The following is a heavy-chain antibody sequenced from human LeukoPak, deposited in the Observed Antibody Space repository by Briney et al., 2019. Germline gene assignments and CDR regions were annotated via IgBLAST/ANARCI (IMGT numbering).Heavy chain of an antibody. CDR3: ARSIWGHFDY. Sequence: SETLSLTCTVSGGSISSYYWSWIRQPPGKGLEWIGYIYYSGSTNYNPSLKSRVTISVDTSKNQFSLKLGSVTAADTAVYYCARSIWGHFDYWGQGTLVTVSS. J-gene: IGHJ4*02. CDR2: IYYSGST. CDR1: GGSISSYY. D-gene: IGHD7-27*01. V-gene: IGHV4-59*01.